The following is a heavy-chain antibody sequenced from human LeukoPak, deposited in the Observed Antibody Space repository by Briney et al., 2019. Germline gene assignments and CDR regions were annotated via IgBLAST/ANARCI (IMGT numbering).Heavy chain of an antibody. J-gene: IGHJ3*02. CDR2: IGGGGTTI. Sequence: GGSLRLSCAASGFTFSDYYMSWIRQAPGKGLEWVSYIGGGGTTIYYADSVKGRFTISRDNAKNSLYLQMNSLRAEDTAVYYCARDRTSSSWRPDSFDIWGQGTMVTVSP. CDR3: ARDRTSSSWRPDSFDI. CDR1: GFTFSDYY. D-gene: IGHD6-13*01. V-gene: IGHV3-11*01.